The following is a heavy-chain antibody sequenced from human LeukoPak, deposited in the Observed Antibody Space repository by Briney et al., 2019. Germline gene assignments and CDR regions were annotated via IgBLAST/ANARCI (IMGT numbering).Heavy chain of an antibody. CDR1: GFTFSSYW. D-gene: IGHD6-19*01. CDR2: INSDGSST. V-gene: IGHV3-74*01. CDR3: ARGSGWFYFDY. J-gene: IGHJ4*02. Sequence: GGSLRLSCAASGFTFSSYWMHWVRQAPGKGLVWVSRINSDGSSTSYADSVKGRFTISRDNAKNALYLQMNSLRAEDTAVYYCARGSGWFYFDYWGQGTLVTVSS.